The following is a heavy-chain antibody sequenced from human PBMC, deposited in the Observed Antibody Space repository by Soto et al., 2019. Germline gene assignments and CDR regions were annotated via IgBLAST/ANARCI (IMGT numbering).Heavy chain of an antibody. V-gene: IGHV3-48*02. CDR3: ARDARNADYDY. D-gene: IGHD3-16*01. CDR2: IHSIRSII. J-gene: IGHJ4*02. CDR1: GFTFSSHA. Sequence: EVQLVESGGGLVQPGGSLRLSCAVSGFTFSSHAMNWVRQAPGKGLEWVAYIHSIRSIIYYADSVKGRFTISRDNAKNSLYLQMESLRDEDTAGYYCARDARNADYDYWGQGTLVTVSS.